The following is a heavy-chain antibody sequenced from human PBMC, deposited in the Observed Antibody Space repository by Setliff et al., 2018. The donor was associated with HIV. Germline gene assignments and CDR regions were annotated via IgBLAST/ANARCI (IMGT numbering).Heavy chain of an antibody. CDR2: ISSDGSST. D-gene: IGHD6-13*01. Sequence: GGSLRLSCAASGFTFSSYEMNWVRQAPGKGLEWVSYISSDGSSTTYADSVKGRFTISRDSAKNTLYLQMNSLRAEDTAVYFCARDVAATGALDYWGQGTLVTVSS. V-gene: IGHV3-48*03. J-gene: IGHJ4*02. CDR1: GFTFSSYE. CDR3: ARDVAATGALDY.